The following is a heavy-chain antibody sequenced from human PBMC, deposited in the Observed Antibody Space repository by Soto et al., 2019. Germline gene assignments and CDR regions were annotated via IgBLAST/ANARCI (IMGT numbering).Heavy chain of an antibody. D-gene: IGHD3-10*01. V-gene: IGHV1-46*01. Sequence: ASVKVSCKASKYTFISYHIHWVRQAPGQGLEWLGIINPSGAYTSYAQKFQGRVTMTRDASTSTVYMELSSLRFEDTAMYYCARDISLSMVRGVISRWGQGTLVTVSS. J-gene: IGHJ4*02. CDR1: KYTFISYH. CDR3: ARDISLSMVRGVISR. CDR2: INPSGAYT.